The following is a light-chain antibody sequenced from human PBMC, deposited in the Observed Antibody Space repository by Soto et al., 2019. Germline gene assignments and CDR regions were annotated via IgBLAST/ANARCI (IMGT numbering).Light chain of an antibody. CDR3: QQYDNLPLT. Sequence: DIQLTQSPSSVSASVGDSVTISCRASDEIYTSLAWYQQKSGKAPKLLIYDASDLETGVPSRFSGSGSGTDFTFTINSLQPEDIATYYCQQYDNLPLTFGGGTKVDIK. CDR1: DEIYTS. CDR2: DAS. J-gene: IGKJ4*01. V-gene: IGKV1-33*01.